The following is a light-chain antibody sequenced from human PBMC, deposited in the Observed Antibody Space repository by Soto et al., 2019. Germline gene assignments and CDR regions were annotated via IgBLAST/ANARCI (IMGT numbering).Light chain of an antibody. V-gene: IGKV1-9*01. CDR1: QAISTY. Sequence: DIQLTQSPSFLSASVGDRVTITCRASQAISTYLAWYQQKPGKAPKLPIYAAFTLQSGVPSRFSGSGSGTEFTLTITSLQPEDFATYYCQQLNDYPLAFGQGTRLEMK. CDR2: AAF. J-gene: IGKJ5*01. CDR3: QQLNDYPLA.